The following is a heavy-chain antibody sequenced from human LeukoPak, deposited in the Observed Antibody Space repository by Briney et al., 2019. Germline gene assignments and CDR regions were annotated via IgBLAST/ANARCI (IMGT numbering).Heavy chain of an antibody. J-gene: IGHJ5*02. Sequence: KPSGTLSLTCAVSGGSISSSNWWSWVRQPPGKGLEWIGEIYHSGSTNYNPSLKSRVTISVDTSKNQFSLKLSSVTAADTAVYYCARIYNWNYVGWFDPWGQGTLVTVSS. CDR2: IYHSGST. V-gene: IGHV4-4*02. D-gene: IGHD1-7*01. CDR1: GGSISSSNW. CDR3: ARIYNWNYVGWFDP.